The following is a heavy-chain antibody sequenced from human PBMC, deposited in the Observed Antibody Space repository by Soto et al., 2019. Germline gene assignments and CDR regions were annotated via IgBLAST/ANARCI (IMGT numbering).Heavy chain of an antibody. Sequence: ASVEVSCKAPRDTFTSYYINWVRQAPGQGLEWMGVINPHGGSTAYAQKFKGRVTLTRDTSASTVYMEVSSLTSEDTAMYYCARSSGGNFGIIIEGTNWFAPRGQGTLVTVSS. CDR3: ARSSGGNFGIIIEGTNWFAP. J-gene: IGHJ5*02. CDR1: RDTFTSYY. V-gene: IGHV1-46*01. CDR2: INPHGGST. D-gene: IGHD1-26*01.